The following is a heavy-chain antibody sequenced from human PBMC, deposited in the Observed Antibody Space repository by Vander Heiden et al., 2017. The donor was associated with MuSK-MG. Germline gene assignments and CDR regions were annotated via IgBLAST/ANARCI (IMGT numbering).Heavy chain of an antibody. CDR3: ARDSSGQTHQDYYYYMDV. V-gene: IGHV1-69*12. Sequence: QVQLVQSGAEVKKPGSSVKVSCKASGGTFSSYAISWVRQAPGQGLGWMGGIIPIFGTANYAQKFQGRVTITADESTSTAYMELSSLRSEDTAVYYCARDSSGQTHQDYYYYMDVWGQGTTVTVSS. CDR2: IIPIFGTA. D-gene: IGHD6-19*01. CDR1: GGTFSSYA. J-gene: IGHJ6*03.